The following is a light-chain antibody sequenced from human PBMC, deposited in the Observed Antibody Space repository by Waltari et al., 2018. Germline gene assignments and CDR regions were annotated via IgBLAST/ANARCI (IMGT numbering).Light chain of an antibody. CDR1: QSVGNY. Sequence: IQITQSQPSLSPSVGDRVTFTCRASQSVGNYVNWYQHRPGQAPKVLIYAASTLQGGVPSRFSGSGSGTVFTLTINSLQPEDLSIYYCQQTYSAPLSFGGGTKVEMK. V-gene: IGKV1-39*01. CDR2: AAS. J-gene: IGKJ4*01. CDR3: QQTYSAPLS.